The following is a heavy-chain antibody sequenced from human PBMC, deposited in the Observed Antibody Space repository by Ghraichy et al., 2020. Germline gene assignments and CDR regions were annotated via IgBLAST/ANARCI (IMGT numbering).Heavy chain of an antibody. Sequence: GESLNISCTGSGFMFGDYAMSWVRQPPGKGLEWVGSIRSKAYGGTSENAASVKGRFIMSRDDSKSTVYLQMNSLKTEDTGVYYCARDMSRMGDYYNWFDPWGQGTQVTVSS. V-gene: IGHV3-49*04. J-gene: IGHJ5*02. CDR3: ARDMSRMGDYYNWFDP. CDR2: IRSKAYGGTS. D-gene: IGHD4-17*01. CDR1: GFMFGDYA.